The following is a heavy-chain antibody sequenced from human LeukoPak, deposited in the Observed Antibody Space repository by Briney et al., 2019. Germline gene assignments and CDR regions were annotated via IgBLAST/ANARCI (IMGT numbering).Heavy chain of an antibody. D-gene: IGHD3-3*01. CDR1: GYTFTGYY. J-gene: IGHJ4*02. CDR3: ATWDDFWSGPNY. Sequence: ASVKVSCKASGYTFTGYYMHWVRQAPGQGLEWMGWINPNSGGTNYAQKFQGRVTMTRDTSISTAYMELSRLRSDDTAVYYCATWDDFWSGPNYWGQGTLVTVSS. CDR2: INPNSGGT. V-gene: IGHV1-2*02.